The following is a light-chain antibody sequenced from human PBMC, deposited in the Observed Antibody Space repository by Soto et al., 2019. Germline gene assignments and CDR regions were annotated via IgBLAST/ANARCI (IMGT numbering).Light chain of an antibody. J-gene: IGKJ3*01. CDR3: HQYNNWTSGLCT. V-gene: IGKV3-15*01. Sequence: EIVMTQSPATLSVSPGERATLSCRARQSVSSNLAWYQQKPGQAPRLLIYGASTRATGIPARFSGSGSGTEFTRTISSLQSEDFAVYYGHQYNNWTSGLCTFGPGTNVDIK. CDR1: QSVSSN. CDR2: GAS.